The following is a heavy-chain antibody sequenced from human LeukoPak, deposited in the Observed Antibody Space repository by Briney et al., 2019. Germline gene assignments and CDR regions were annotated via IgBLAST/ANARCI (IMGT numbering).Heavy chain of an antibody. V-gene: IGHV4-34*01. CDR1: GGSFSGYY. CDR2: INHSGST. Sequence: PETLSLTCAVYGGSFSGYYWSWIRQPPGKGLEWIGEINHSGSTNYNPSLKSRVTISVDTSKNQFSLKLSSVTAADTAVYYCATTVTTGGDYWGQGTLVTVSS. CDR3: ATTVTTGGDY. D-gene: IGHD4-17*01. J-gene: IGHJ4*02.